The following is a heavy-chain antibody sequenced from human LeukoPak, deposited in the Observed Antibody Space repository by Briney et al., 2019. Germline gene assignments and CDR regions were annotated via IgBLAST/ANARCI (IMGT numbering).Heavy chain of an antibody. Sequence: GGSLRLSCAASGFTVSGNHMSWVRQSPEKGLEWVAIIESSGDMVYANSLKGRFTISRDNSKNTVSLQLNSLRAEDTAMYYCARESDIQPESWYFDLWGRGTLVTVSS. CDR1: GFTVSGNH. D-gene: IGHD1-1*01. CDR2: IESSGDM. J-gene: IGHJ2*01. CDR3: ARESDIQPESWYFDL. V-gene: IGHV3-66*01.